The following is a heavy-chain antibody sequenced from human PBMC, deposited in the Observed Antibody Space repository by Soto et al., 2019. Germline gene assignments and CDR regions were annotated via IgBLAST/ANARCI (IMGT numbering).Heavy chain of an antibody. CDR3: AKTQSSGWYGVDY. J-gene: IGHJ4*02. Sequence: ESGGGVVQPGPSPRLSCATSGFTFTNFGIHWVRQAPGKGLEWVAVTSYDGNNIYYGDSVKGRFTISRDNSKNTLYLQMDSLRLEDTAVYYCAKTQSSGWYGVDYWGQGALVTVSS. CDR1: GFTFTNFG. D-gene: IGHD6-13*01. V-gene: IGHV3-30*18. CDR2: TSYDGNNI.